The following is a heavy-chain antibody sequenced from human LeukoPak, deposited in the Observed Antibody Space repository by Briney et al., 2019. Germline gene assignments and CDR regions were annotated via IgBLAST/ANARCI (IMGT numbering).Heavy chain of an antibody. J-gene: IGHJ3*02. Sequence: PGGSLGLSCAASGFTFSSYEMNWVRQAPGKGLEWVSYISSSGSTIYYADSVKGRFTISRDNAKNSLYLQMNSLRAEDTAVYYCARGQRITMVRGIAFDIWGQGTMVTVSS. CDR2: ISSSGSTI. CDR3: ARGQRITMVRGIAFDI. V-gene: IGHV3-48*03. D-gene: IGHD3-10*01. CDR1: GFTFSSYE.